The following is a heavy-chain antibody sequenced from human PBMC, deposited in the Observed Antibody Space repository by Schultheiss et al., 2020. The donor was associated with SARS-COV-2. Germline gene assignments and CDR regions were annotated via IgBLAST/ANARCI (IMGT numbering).Heavy chain of an antibody. CDR2: IYPGDSDT. CDR3: AGHEDDYDWFDP. CDR1: GYRFTSYW. D-gene: IGHD5-12*01. V-gene: IGHV5-51*01. J-gene: IGHJ5*02. Sequence: GGSLRLSCKGSGYRFTSYWIGWVRQMPGKGLEWMGIIYPGDSDTRYSPSFKGQVTISADTSLNTVYLQWSSLKASDTAMYYCAGHEDDYDWFDPWGQGTLVTVSS.